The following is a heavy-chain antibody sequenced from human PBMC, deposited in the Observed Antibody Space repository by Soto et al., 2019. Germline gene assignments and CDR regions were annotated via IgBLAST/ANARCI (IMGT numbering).Heavy chain of an antibody. CDR2: IIPILGIA. CDR1: GGTFSSYT. J-gene: IGHJ4*02. CDR3: ARGHYNWNDGPFFDY. D-gene: IGHD1-1*01. Sequence: GASVKVSCKASGGTFSSYTISWVRQAPGQGLEWMGRIIPILGIANYAQKFQGRVTITADKSTSTAYMELSSLRSEDTAVYYCARGHYNWNDGPFFDYWGQGTLVTVS. V-gene: IGHV1-69*02.